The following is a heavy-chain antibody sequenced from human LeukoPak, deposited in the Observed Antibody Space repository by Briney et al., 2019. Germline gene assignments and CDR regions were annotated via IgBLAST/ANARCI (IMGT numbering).Heavy chain of an antibody. CDR2: ISGSGGST. V-gene: IGHV3-23*01. CDR3: AKGQSAGTRVFRWFDP. J-gene: IGHJ5*02. Sequence: GGSLRLSCTASGFTLRNYAMTWVRQAPGKGLEFVSAISGSGGSTYYADSVKGRFTIARDNSNNTLYLQMNSLRAEDTAVYYCAKGQSAGTRVFRWFDPWGQGTLVTVSS. D-gene: IGHD6-13*01. CDR1: GFTLRNYA.